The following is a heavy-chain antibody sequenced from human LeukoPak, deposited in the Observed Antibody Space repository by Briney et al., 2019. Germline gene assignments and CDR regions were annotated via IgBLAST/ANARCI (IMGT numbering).Heavy chain of an antibody. V-gene: IGHV4-59*08. CDR2: IYYSGST. D-gene: IGHD3-3*02. J-gene: IGHJ5*02. Sequence: PPVTLSLTCTVSGGSVSNYYWSWIRQPPGKGLEWIGYIYYSGSTNYNPSLKSRLTISVDTSKNHFSLKLSSVTAADTAVYYCARTSIFGGVRFDPWGEGTLVT. CDR1: GGSVSNYY. CDR3: ARTSIFGGVRFDP.